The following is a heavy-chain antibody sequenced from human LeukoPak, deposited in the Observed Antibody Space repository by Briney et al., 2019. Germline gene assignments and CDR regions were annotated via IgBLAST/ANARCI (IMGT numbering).Heavy chain of an antibody. V-gene: IGHV3-7*05. D-gene: IGHD3-22*01. CDR1: GFTFNNYR. Sequence: GGSLRLSCVVSGFTFNNYRMSWVRQAPGKGLEWVANIKEDGSEKNYVDSVKGRFTISRDNAKNSLYLQMNSLRAEDTAVYYCARGEYYYDGGYWGQGTLVTVSS. CDR3: ARGEYYYDGGY. CDR2: IKEDGSEK. J-gene: IGHJ4*02.